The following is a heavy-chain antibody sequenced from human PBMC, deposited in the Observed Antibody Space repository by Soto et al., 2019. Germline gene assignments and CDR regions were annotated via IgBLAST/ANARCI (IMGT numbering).Heavy chain of an antibody. Sequence: GSLRLSCVVSGFTVSSANYMSWVRQAPGKGLEWVSVIYSAGTTYYADSVKGRFTISRDNSKNTLYLQMNSLRTEDTAVYYCAKDPDLYGMFDYWGQGTQVTVSS. CDR2: IYSAGTT. CDR3: AKDPDLYGMFDY. V-gene: IGHV3-53*05. D-gene: IGHD4-17*01. J-gene: IGHJ4*02. CDR1: GFTVSSANY.